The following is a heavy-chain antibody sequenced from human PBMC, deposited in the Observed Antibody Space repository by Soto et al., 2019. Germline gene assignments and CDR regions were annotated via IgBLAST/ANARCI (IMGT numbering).Heavy chain of an antibody. CDR1: GGSISSGGYY. CDR3: AREAGYCSSTSCSIRYYYYGMDV. D-gene: IGHD2-2*01. CDR2: IYYSGST. V-gene: IGHV4-31*03. J-gene: IGHJ6*02. Sequence: SETLSLTCTVSGGSISSGGYYWSWIRQHPGKGLEWIGYIYYSGSTYYNPSLKSRVTISVDTSKNQFSLKLSSVTAADTAVYYCAREAGYCSSTSCSIRYYYYGMDVWGQGTTVTVSS.